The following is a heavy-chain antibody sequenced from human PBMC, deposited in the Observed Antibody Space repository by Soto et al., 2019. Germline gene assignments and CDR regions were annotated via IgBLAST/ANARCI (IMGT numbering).Heavy chain of an antibody. CDR1: GGSFTSNIW. Sequence: SETLSLTCAVSGGSFTSNIWWTWVRQPPGQGLEWIGEIYRTGSTNYNPPLKSRVTISLDKSENQFSLQVTSLTAADTAVYYCASRDPGTSVDYWGQGTLVTCSS. CDR2: IYRTGST. D-gene: IGHD1-7*01. V-gene: IGHV4-4*02. CDR3: ASRDPGTSVDY. J-gene: IGHJ4*01.